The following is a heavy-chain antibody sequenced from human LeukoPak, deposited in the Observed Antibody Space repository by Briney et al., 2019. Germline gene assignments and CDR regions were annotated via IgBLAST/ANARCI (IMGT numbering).Heavy chain of an antibody. CDR1: GGSFSGYY. Sequence: RSSETLSLTCAVYGGSFSGYYWSWIRQPPGKGLEWIGEINHSGSTNYNPSLKSRVTISVDTSKNQFSLKLSSVTAADTAVYYCARESRAGRTTWFDPWGQGTLVTVSS. D-gene: IGHD6-13*01. V-gene: IGHV4-34*01. J-gene: IGHJ5*02. CDR2: INHSGST. CDR3: ARESRAGRTTWFDP.